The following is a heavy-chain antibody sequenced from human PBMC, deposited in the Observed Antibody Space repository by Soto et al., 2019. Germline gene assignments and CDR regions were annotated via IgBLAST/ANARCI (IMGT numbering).Heavy chain of an antibody. Sequence: PSETLSLTCTVSGGSISSGGYYWSWIRQHPGKGLEWIGYIYYSGSTYYNPSLKSRVTISVDTSKNQFSLKLSSVTAADTAVYYCARAELRFLDIDYWGQGTLVTVSS. CDR3: ARAELRFLDIDY. J-gene: IGHJ4*02. D-gene: IGHD3-3*01. CDR1: GGSISSGGYY. V-gene: IGHV4-31*03. CDR2: IYYSGST.